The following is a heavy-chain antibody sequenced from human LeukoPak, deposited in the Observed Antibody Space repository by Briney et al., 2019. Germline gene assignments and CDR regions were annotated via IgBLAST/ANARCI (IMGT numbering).Heavy chain of an antibody. CDR3: ARDTGRQDAFDI. CDR1: GFTFSSYG. Sequence: GGSLRLSCAASGFTFSSYGMHWVRQAPGKGLEWVAFIRYDGSNKYYADSVKGRFTISRDNSKNTLYLRMDSLRAEDTAVYYCARDTGRQDAFDIWGQGTMVTVFS. D-gene: IGHD2-8*02. CDR2: IRYDGSNK. J-gene: IGHJ3*02. V-gene: IGHV3-30*02.